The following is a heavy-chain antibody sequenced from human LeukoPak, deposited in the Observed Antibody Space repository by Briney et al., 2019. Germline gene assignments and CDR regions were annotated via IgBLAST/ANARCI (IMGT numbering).Heavy chain of an antibody. Sequence: GGSLRLSCRGSGFKFDDYGVTWVRQAPGKGLEWVSDINWNGDSTGYAHSVRGRFTISRDNSKNSVYLQMNSLRVEDTAFYYCARDELLNRNWFDPWGQGTLVTVSS. CDR3: ARDELLNRNWFDP. CDR1: GFKFDDYG. D-gene: IGHD3-10*01. CDR2: INWNGDST. J-gene: IGHJ5*02. V-gene: IGHV3-20*04.